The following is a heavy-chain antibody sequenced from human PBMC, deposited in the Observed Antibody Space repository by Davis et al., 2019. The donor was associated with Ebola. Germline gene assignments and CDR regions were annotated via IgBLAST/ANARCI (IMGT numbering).Heavy chain of an antibody. CDR1: GGSISTYY. CDR3: ARRTRSAMATIFHDAFDI. D-gene: IGHD5-24*01. CDR2: IYYTGGT. V-gene: IGHV4-59*08. Sequence: SETLSLTCTVSGGSISTYYWHWIRQPPGKGLEWIGYIYYTGGTSYNPSLKSRVTISVDTSKNQFSLRLSSVTAADTAVYYCARRTRSAMATIFHDAFDIWGQGTMVTVSS. J-gene: IGHJ3*02.